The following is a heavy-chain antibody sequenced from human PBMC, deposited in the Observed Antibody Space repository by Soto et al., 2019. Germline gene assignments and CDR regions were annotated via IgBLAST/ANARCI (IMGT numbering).Heavy chain of an antibody. J-gene: IGHJ5*02. CDR3: AKVALHGIAAAGPNWFDP. Sequence: LRLSCAASGFTFSSYGMHWVRQAPGKGLGWVAVISYDGSNKYYADSVKGRFTISKDNSKNTLYLQMNSLRAEDTAVYYCAKVALHGIAAAGPNWFDPWGREPWSPSPQ. D-gene: IGHD6-13*01. V-gene: IGHV3-30*18. CDR2: ISYDGSNK. CDR1: GFTFSSYG.